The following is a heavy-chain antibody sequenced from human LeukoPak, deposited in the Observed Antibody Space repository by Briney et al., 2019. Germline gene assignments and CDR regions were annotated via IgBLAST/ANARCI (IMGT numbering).Heavy chain of an antibody. Sequence: GGSLRLSCAASGFTFSSYGMHWVRQAPGKGLEWVAFIRYDGSTKYYADSVKGRFTISRDISKNTLFLQMNSLRPEDTAVYYCAKGSRGYYDSSGYYLDYGGQGTLVTVSS. J-gene: IGHJ4*02. V-gene: IGHV3-30*02. CDR3: AKGSRGYYDSSGYYLDY. D-gene: IGHD3-22*01. CDR1: GFTFSSYG. CDR2: IRYDGSTK.